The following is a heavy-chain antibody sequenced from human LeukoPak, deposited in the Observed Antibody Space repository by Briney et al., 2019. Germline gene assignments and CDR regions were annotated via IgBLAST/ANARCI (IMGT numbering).Heavy chain of an antibody. V-gene: IGHV1-2*02. J-gene: IGHJ4*02. CDR1: GYTLTNYY. Sequence: ASVKVSCKASGYTLTNYYMHWVRQGPGLGFEWMGWINPKSGGTSYPQKFQGRLTMTRDTSISTAYMELSRLGSDDTAVYYCVPSANYYFDYWGQGTLVTVSS. CDR2: INPKSGGT. CDR3: VPSANYYFDY. D-gene: IGHD1-7*01.